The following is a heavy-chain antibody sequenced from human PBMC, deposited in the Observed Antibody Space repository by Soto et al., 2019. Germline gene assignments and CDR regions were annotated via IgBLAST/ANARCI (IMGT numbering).Heavy chain of an antibody. Sequence: GESLKISCKGSGYSFTSYWISWVRQMPGKGLEWMGRIDPSDSYTNYSPSFQGHVTISADKSISTAYPQWSSLKASDTAMYYCARLQAAAGKNHYVMDVWGQGTTVTVSS. CDR3: ARLQAAAGKNHYVMDV. CDR1: GYSFTSYW. D-gene: IGHD6-13*01. J-gene: IGHJ6*02. V-gene: IGHV5-10-1*01. CDR2: IDPSDSYT.